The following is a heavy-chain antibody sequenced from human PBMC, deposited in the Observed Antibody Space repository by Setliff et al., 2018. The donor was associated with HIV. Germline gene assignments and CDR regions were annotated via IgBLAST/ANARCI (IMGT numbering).Heavy chain of an antibody. Sequence: ASVKVSCKASGYTFTDYFIHWVRQAPGRGLEWMGWFSPHNGGTKTTRNFRGRVTMTRDTSINTAYMEFSSLRSDDTAVYYCARQLSNSLESWGQGTLVTVSS. CDR3: ARQLSNSLES. J-gene: IGHJ4*02. CDR1: GYTFTDYF. V-gene: IGHV1-2*02. CDR2: FSPHNGGT. D-gene: IGHD1-1*01.